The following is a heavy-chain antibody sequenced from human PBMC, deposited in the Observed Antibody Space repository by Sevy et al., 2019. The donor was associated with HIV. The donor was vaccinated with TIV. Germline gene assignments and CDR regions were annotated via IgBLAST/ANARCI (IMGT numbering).Heavy chain of an antibody. CDR3: ARYYDSNLFDY. J-gene: IGHJ4*02. V-gene: IGHV3-11*01. CDR1: GFTFSDYY. CDR2: ISSSGSTI. D-gene: IGHD3-16*01. Sequence: GGSLRLSCAASGFTFSDYYMSWIRQTPGKGLEWVSYISSSGSTIYYAASVKGRFTISRDNAKNSLYLQMNSLRAEDTAVYYCARYYDSNLFDYWGQGTLVTVSS.